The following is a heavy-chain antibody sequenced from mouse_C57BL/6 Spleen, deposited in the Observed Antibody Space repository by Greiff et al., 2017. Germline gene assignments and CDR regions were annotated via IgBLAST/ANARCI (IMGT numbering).Heavy chain of an antibody. CDR2: IYPGSGNT. V-gene: IGHV1-76*01. CDR3: AETGTWGAMDY. Sequence: QVHVKQPGAELVRPGASVKLSCKASGYTFTDYYINWVKQRPGQGLEWIARIYPGSGNTYYNEKFKGKATLTAEKSSSTAYMQLSSLTSEDAAVYFCAETGTWGAMDYWGQVTSVTVSS. J-gene: IGHJ4*01. D-gene: IGHD4-1*01. CDR1: GYTFTDYY.